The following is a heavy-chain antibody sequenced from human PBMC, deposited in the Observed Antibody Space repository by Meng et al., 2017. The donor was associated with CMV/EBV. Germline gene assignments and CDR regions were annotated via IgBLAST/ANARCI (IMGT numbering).Heavy chain of an antibody. CDR1: GGSISSSSYY. J-gene: IGHJ4*02. D-gene: IGHD6-13*01. CDR2: IYYSGST. Sequence: QLALQEPGPGLVKPSETLSLTGTVSGGSISSSSYYWGWIRQPPGKGLEWIGSIYYSGSTYYNPSLKSRVTISVDTSKNQFSLKLSSVTAADTAVYYCARGGIAAAGLHWGQGTLVTVSS. V-gene: IGHV4-39*07. CDR3: ARGGIAAAGLH.